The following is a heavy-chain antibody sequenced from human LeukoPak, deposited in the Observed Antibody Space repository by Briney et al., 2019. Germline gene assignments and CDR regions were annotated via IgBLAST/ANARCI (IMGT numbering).Heavy chain of an antibody. D-gene: IGHD6-19*01. V-gene: IGHV3-7*01. Sequence: GGSLRLSCAASGFTFSSYWMSWVRQAPGKGLEWVANIKQDGSEKYYVDSVKGRFTISRDNAKNSLYLQMNSLRAEDTAVYYCATYSSGWPVGYWGQGTLVTVSS. CDR3: ATYSSGWPVGY. CDR2: IKQDGSEK. J-gene: IGHJ4*02. CDR1: GFTFSSYW.